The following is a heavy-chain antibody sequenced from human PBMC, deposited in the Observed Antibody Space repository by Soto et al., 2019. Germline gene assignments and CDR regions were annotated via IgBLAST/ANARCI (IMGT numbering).Heavy chain of an antibody. CDR1: GYTFTSYA. Sequence: QVQLVQSGAEEKKPGASVKVSCKASGYTFTSYAMHWVRQAPGQRLEWMGWINAGNGNTKYSQKFQGRVTITRDTTXSTAYMELSSLRSEDTAVYYCARDPWNYVSGWFDPWGQGTLVTVSS. V-gene: IGHV1-3*05. D-gene: IGHD1-7*01. CDR2: INAGNGNT. CDR3: ARDPWNYVSGWFDP. J-gene: IGHJ5*02.